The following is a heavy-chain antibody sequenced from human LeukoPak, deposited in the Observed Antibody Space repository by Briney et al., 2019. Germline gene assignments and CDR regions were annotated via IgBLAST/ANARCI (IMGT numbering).Heavy chain of an antibody. CDR1: GFTFSGYS. D-gene: IGHD1-26*01. V-gene: IGHV3-21*01. Sequence: PGGSLSLSCAASGFTFSGYSMNWVRQRPGKGLEWVSSITSSSSSTYYADSVKGRFTISRDNAKNSLYLHMNSLRAEDTAVYYCAPAGGISTWYFDNWGQGTLVTVSS. CDR2: ITSSSSST. J-gene: IGHJ4*02. CDR3: APAGGISTWYFDN.